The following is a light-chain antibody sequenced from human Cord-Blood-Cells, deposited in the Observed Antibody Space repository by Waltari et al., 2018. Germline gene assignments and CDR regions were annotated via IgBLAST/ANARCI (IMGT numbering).Light chain of an antibody. CDR2: GAS. J-gene: IGKJ1*01. Sequence: EIVMTQSPATLPVSPGGRATLSCRASQSVSSNLAWYQQKPGQAPRLLIYGASTRATGIPARFSGSGSGTEFTLTISSLQSEDFAVYYCQQYNNWPSWTFGQGTKVEIK. CDR3: QQYNNWPSWT. CDR1: QSVSSN. V-gene: IGKV3-15*01.